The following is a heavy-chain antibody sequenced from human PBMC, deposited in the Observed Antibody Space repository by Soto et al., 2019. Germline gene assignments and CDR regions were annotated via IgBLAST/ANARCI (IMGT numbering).Heavy chain of an antibody. Sequence: SATLSLTCAVYGVPFSGYDWSWIRPSPGKGLEWIGEINHSGNTNYNPSLKSRVTMLVDTSKNQFSLSLSSVTAADTAVYYCANLIVFHSSYYHDYWGHGTLVTVSS. D-gene: IGHD1-26*01. V-gene: IGHV4-34*01. CDR3: ANLIVFHSSYYHDY. CDR2: INHSGNT. CDR1: GVPFSGYD. J-gene: IGHJ4*01.